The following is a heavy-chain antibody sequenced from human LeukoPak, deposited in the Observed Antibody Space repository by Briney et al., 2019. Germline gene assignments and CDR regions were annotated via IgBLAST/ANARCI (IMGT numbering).Heavy chain of an antibody. CDR2: INPNSGGT. V-gene: IGHV1-2*02. Sequence: ASVKVSCKASGYTSTGYYMHWVRQAPGQGLEWMGWINPNSGGTNYAQKFQGRVTMTRDTSISTAYMELSRLRSDDTAVYYCARDRDMVRGVITDWGQGTLVTVSS. D-gene: IGHD3-10*01. CDR1: GYTSTGYY. J-gene: IGHJ4*02. CDR3: ARDRDMVRGVITD.